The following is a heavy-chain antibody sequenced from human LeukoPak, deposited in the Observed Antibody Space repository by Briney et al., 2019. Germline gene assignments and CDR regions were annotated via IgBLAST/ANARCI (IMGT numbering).Heavy chain of an antibody. CDR1: GFTFNHYA. V-gene: IGHV3-33*06. CDR3: AKDAQRGFDYSNSLEY. D-gene: IGHD4-11*01. J-gene: IGHJ4*02. CDR2: IWSDGTNR. Sequence: PGGSLRLSCAATGFTFNHYAMHWVRQAPGKGLEWVAVIWSDGTNRYYADSVKGRFTISGDDAGKTVYLQMSSLRPEDTGVYYCAKDAQRGFDYSNSLEYWGQGTPVTVST.